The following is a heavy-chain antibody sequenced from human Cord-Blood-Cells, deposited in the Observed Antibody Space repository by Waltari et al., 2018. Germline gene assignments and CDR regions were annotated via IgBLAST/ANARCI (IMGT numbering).Heavy chain of an antibody. CDR3: AHSMGTVTNGY. CDR1: GFSLSPSGVC. Sequence: QITLKESGPTLVKPTQTLTLTCTFYGFSLSPSGVCVGWIRQPPGKALEWLELIYWDDDKRYSPSLNSRLTITKDTSENQVVLTRTNMDPVDTATDYCAHSMGTVTNGYGGQGMLVTVCS. CDR2: IYWDDDK. D-gene: IGHD4-4*01. V-gene: IGHV2-5*02. J-gene: IGHJ4*02.